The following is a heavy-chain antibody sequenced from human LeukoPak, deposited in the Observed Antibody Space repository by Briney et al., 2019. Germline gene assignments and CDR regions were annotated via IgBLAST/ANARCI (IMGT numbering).Heavy chain of an antibody. CDR2: ISSSGSTI. D-gene: IGHD5-18*01. CDR3: ARAEDTATNYYYYYMDV. V-gene: IGHV3-11*04. J-gene: IGHJ6*03. CDR1: GFTFSDYY. Sequence: GGSLRLSCAASGFTFSDYYMSWIRQAPGKGLEWVSYISSSGSTIYYADSVKGRFTISRDNAKNSLYLQMNSLRAEDTAVYYCARAEDTATNYYYYYMDVWGKGTTVTVSS.